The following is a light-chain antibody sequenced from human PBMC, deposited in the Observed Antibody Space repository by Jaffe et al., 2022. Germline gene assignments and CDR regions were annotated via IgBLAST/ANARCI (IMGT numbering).Light chain of an antibody. Sequence: DVQLTQSPSSVSASVGDRVTITCRASQDIGTWLAWYQQNPGKGPKLLVHSASTLQSGVPSRFTGSGSGTDFTLTITSLQPEDFATYYCQQGYGFSITFGQGTRLEIK. J-gene: IGKJ5*01. CDR1: QDIGTW. CDR3: QQGYGFSIT. V-gene: IGKV1-12*01. CDR2: SAS.